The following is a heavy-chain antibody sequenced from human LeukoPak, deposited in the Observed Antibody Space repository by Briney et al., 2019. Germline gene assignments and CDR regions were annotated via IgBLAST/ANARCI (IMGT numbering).Heavy chain of an antibody. V-gene: IGHV4-59*01. CDR1: GGSISSYY. Sequence: PSETLSLTCTVSGGSISSYYWSWFRQPPPKGLQWIGYIYYSGSTKYNPALKSRVSISVDTSKNQFSLKLSSAPAADTAVYYCASSKTNGDSSGWYAWFDPWGQGALVTVSS. D-gene: IGHD6-19*01. J-gene: IGHJ5*02. CDR2: IYYSGST. CDR3: ASSKTNGDSSGWYAWFDP.